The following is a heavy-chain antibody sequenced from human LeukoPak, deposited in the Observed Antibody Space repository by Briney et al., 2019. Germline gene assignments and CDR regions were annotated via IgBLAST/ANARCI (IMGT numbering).Heavy chain of an antibody. CDR2: INHNGRTI. D-gene: IGHD5-24*01. J-gene: IGHJ4*02. Sequence: AGGSLRLSCAASGFTFNSYEMNWVRQAPGKGLEWVSYINHNGRTICYADPVKGRFTISRDNAKNSLYLQMNSLRAEDTAVYYCARDHGWLPDYWGQGTLVTVSS. V-gene: IGHV3-48*03. CDR1: GFTFNSYE. CDR3: ARDHGWLPDY.